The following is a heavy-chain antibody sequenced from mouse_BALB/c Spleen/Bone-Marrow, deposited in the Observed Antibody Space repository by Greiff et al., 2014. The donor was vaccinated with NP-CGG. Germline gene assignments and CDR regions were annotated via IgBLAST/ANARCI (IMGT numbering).Heavy chain of an antibody. D-gene: IGHD1-2*01. CDR3: ARGPFISAVHYYAMDY. V-gene: IGHV2-9*02. Sequence: VKLQESGPGLVAPSQSLSITCTVSGFSLTSYGVHWVRQPPGKGLEWLGVIWAGGSTNYNSAYMSRLSISKDNSKGQVFLKMNSLQTDDTTMYYCARGPFISAVHYYAMDYWGQGTSVTVSS. CDR2: IWAGGST. J-gene: IGHJ4*01. CDR1: GFSLTSYG.